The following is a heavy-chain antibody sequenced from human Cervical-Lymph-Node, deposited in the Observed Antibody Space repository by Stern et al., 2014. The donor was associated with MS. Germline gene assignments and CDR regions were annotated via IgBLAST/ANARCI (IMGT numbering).Heavy chain of an antibody. CDR2: IYPGDSNI. Sequence: EVQLVQSGAEVKKPGESLKISCKGSGYIFTDYWIGWVRQMPGKGLEWMGIIYPGDSNIRYSQAFQGQVTISDDKTLSTAYLQWSSLKASDTAMYYCARAYCVGDCYLGYWGQGTLVTVSS. J-gene: IGHJ4*02. CDR3: ARAYCVGDCYLGY. CDR1: GYIFTDYW. D-gene: IGHD2-21*02. V-gene: IGHV5-51*03.